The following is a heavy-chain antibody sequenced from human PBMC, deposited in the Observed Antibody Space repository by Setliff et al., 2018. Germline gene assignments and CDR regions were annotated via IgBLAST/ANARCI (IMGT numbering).Heavy chain of an antibody. D-gene: IGHD3-10*01. V-gene: IGHV4-59*10. Sequence: SETLSLTCSVYGESFSNNYWGWIRQSPGKGLEWIGRIHSSGTTNYNPSLKSRATISIDKSKNHFSLRVTSVTAADTAVYFCARGITYYYHMDLWGTGTTVTVSS. CDR1: GESFSNNY. J-gene: IGHJ6*03. CDR3: ARGITYYYHMDL. CDR2: IHSSGTT.